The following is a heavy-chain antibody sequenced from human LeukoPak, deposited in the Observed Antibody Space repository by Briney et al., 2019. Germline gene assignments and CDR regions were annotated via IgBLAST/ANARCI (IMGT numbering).Heavy chain of an antibody. CDR2: IFPGGRI. V-gene: IGHV4-34*01. D-gene: IGHD5-12*01. CDR1: GGSFSGSY. J-gene: IGHJ4*02. Sequence: SETLSLTCAVHGGSFSGSYWTWMRQPPGKGPEWIGEIFPGGRINYNPSLQSRVTISGDTSKNQFSLKVGSVTAADTAVYYCARGLGEGYPDHWGQGTVVTVSP. CDR3: ARGLGEGYPDH.